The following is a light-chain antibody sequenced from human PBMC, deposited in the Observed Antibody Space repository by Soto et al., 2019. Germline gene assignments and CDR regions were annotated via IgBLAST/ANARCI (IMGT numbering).Light chain of an antibody. CDR1: QSIGKH. CDR3: QQYNSYPWT. CDR2: ASS. V-gene: IGKV1-39*01. Sequence: DIQMTQSPSSLSVSVGDRVTITCRASQSIGKHLNWYQQKPGKAPKFLIYASSSLQSGVPSRFSGSGSGTDFTLTINSLQPDDFATYYCQQYNSYPWTFGQGTKVDIK. J-gene: IGKJ1*01.